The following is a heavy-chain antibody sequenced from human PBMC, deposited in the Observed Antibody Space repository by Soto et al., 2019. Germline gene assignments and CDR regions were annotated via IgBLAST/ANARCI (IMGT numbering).Heavy chain of an antibody. Sequence: SGPTLVNPTQTLTLTCTFSGFSLSTSGMCVSWIRQPPGKALEWLALIDWDDDKYYSTSLKTRLTISKDTSKNQVVLTMTNMDPVDSATYYCARIPGYSYGHNYFDYWGQGTLVTVSS. D-gene: IGHD5-18*01. V-gene: IGHV2-70*01. CDR1: GFSLSTSGMC. J-gene: IGHJ4*02. CDR2: IDWDDDK. CDR3: ARIPGYSYGHNYFDY.